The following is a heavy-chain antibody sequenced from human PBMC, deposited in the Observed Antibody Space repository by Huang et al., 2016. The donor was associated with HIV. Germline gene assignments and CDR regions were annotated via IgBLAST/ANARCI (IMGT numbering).Heavy chain of an antibody. CDR3: AKDADTSGYDVLGPFGS. J-gene: IGHJ4*02. CDR2: ITDGINNR. D-gene: IGHD3-3*01. V-gene: IGHV3-23*01. CDR1: GFTFSSYA. Sequence: EVLLLESGGGLVQPGGSLRLSCVASGFTFSSYAMSWVRQGPGKGLEWVSGITDGINNRYYAHSVKGRFAVSRDDSTNTLYLQMNSLRAEDTVVYYCAKDADTSGYDVLGPFGSWGQGTLVTVSS.